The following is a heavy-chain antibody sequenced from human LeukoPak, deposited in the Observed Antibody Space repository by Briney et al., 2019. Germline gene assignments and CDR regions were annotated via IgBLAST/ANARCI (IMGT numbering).Heavy chain of an antibody. J-gene: IGHJ4*02. V-gene: IGHV4-61*01. CDR1: GGSATSGISY. Sequence: PPETLSLTCIVSGGSATSGISYWGWIRDPPGEGLEWIAYISDSGGSDYNPSLRGRVTISLDTSKNQFSLKLTSVTAADTAVYYCARVPAACTGPDYWGQGTLVTVSS. D-gene: IGHD6-13*01. CDR2: ISDSGGS. CDR3: ARVPAACTGPDY.